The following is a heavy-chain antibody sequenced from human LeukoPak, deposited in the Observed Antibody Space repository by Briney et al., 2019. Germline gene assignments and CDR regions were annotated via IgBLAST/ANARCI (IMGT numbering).Heavy chain of an antibody. CDR2: IDPSDSYT. CDR3: ARQSTRGMVDTDYGY. J-gene: IGHJ4*02. D-gene: IGHD5-18*01. V-gene: IGHV5-10-1*01. Sequence: PGESLKISCKGSGYSFTSYWISWVRQMPGKGLEWMGRIDPSDSYTNYSPSFQGHVTISADKSISTAYLQWSSLKASDTAMYYCARQSTRGMVDTDYGYWGQGTLVTVSS. CDR1: GYSFTSYW.